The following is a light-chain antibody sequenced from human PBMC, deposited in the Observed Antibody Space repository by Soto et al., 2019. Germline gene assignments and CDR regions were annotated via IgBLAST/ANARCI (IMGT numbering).Light chain of an antibody. Sequence: QSVLTQPASVSGSPGQSITISCTGTSSDVGGYNYVSWYQQHPGKAPKLMIYEVRERPSRVPDRFSGSKSGNTASLTVSGLQAEDEADYYCSSYAGNNNLLFGGGTKLTVL. CDR1: SSDVGGYNY. V-gene: IGLV2-8*01. CDR2: EVR. CDR3: SSYAGNNNLL. J-gene: IGLJ2*01.